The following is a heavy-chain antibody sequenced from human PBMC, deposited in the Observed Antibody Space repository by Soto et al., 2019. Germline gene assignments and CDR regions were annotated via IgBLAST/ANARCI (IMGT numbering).Heavy chain of an antibody. CDR2: IYYSGST. Sequence: QVQLQESGPGLVKPSETLSLTCTVSGGSISSHYWSWIRQPPGKGLEWIGYIYYSGSTHHNPSLKRRVTISVDTSKNQFSLKLSSVTAADTAVYYCARRWGAAVDYWGQGTLVTVAS. CDR1: GGSISSHY. V-gene: IGHV4-59*08. CDR3: ARRWGAAVDY. J-gene: IGHJ4*02. D-gene: IGHD1-26*01.